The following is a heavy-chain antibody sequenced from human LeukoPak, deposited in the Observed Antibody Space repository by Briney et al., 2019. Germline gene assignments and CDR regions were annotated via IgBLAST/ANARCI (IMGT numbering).Heavy chain of an antibody. Sequence: GGSLRLSCAASGFTFSKHWMHWVRQVPGKGLVWVSPINSDGSSTSYADSVKGRFTISRDNAKNTLYLQMNSLRAEDTAVHYCARATSYSNYGMDVWGQGTTVTVSS. CDR3: ARATSYSNYGMDV. CDR2: INSDGSST. CDR1: GFTFSKHW. J-gene: IGHJ6*02. V-gene: IGHV3-74*01. D-gene: IGHD4-11*01.